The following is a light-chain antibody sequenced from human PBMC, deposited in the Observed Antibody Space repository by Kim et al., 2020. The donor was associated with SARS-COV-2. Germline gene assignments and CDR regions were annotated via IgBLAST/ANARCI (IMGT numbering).Light chain of an antibody. CDR2: DNN. CDR1: NSNSGNNY. J-gene: IGLJ1*01. Sequence: QKVAISCSGSNSNSGNNYVSWYQHLPGTAPKLLIYDNNKRPSGISDRFSGSKSGTSATLGITGLQTGDEADYYCGTWDSSLSAYVFGTGTKVTVL. CDR3: GTWDSSLSAYV. V-gene: IGLV1-51*01.